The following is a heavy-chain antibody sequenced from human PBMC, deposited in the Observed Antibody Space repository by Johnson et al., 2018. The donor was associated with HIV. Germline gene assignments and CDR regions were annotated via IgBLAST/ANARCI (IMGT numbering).Heavy chain of an antibody. CDR2: ISYDGGLK. Sequence: QVQLVESGGGVVQPGRSLRLSCAASGFSFSSYAMHWVRQAPGKGLEWVTVISYDGGLKYYADSVKGRFTISRDNAKNSLYLQMNSLRAEDTALYYCAKAVSGSYDDAFDIWGQGTMVTVSS. V-gene: IGHV3-30*04. J-gene: IGHJ3*02. CDR3: AKAVSGSYDDAFDI. D-gene: IGHD1-26*01. CDR1: GFSFSSYA.